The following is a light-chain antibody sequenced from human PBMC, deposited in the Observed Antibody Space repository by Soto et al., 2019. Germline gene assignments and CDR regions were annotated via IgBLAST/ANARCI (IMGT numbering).Light chain of an antibody. CDR2: AAA. CDR3: QQVNSYPRT. J-gene: IGKJ1*01. V-gene: IGKV1-9*01. Sequence: DIPVTQSPSFLSASVGDRVTITCRASQDISSFLAWYQQKPGKAPNLLIYAAATLQSGVPSRFSGRGFGTDFTLTITSLQPEDFATYYCQQVNSYPRTFGQGTKVEIK. CDR1: QDISSF.